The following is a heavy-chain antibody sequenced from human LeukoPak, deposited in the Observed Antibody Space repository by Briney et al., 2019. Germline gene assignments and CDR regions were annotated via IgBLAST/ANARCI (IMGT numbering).Heavy chain of an antibody. CDR3: VRAPATNEWRCMDY. V-gene: IGHV3-30-3*01. CDR2: ISYDGSNK. Sequence: TGGSLRLSCAASGFTFSSYAMHWVRQAPGKGLEWVAVISYDGSNKYYADSVKGRFTISRDNAKNSLYLQMNSLRAEDTGVYYCVRAPATNEWRCMDYWGQGTLVTVSS. J-gene: IGHJ4*02. D-gene: IGHD2-8*02. CDR1: GFTFSSYA.